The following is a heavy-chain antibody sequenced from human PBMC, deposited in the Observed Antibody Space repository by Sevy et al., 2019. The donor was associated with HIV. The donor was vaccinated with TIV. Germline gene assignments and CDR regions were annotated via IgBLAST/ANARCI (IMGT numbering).Heavy chain of an antibody. D-gene: IGHD1-20*01. Sequence: ASVKVSCKLSGSILTELSMHWVRQAPGKGLEWMGGFDPEHGETIYAHNFQGRVTMTEDTSTDTAYMELSSLRSEDTAVYYCATCGSQPLLPRGVYNFYAMDVWGQRTTVTASS. CDR3: ATCGSQPLLPRGVYNFYAMDV. CDR2: FDPEHGET. J-gene: IGHJ6*02. CDR1: GSILTELS. V-gene: IGHV1-24*01.